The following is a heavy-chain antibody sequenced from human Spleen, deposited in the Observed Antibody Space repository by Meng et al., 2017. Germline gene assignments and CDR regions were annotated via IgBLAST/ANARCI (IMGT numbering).Heavy chain of an antibody. Sequence: GESLKISCAASGFSVSHNYMSWVRQAPGKGLEWVSVVYSGGDTYYANSVKGRFTISRDNSKNTVFLQINSLRSEDTAVYYCARSPIDKYDLRSLPLDYWGQGTLVTVSS. CDR2: VYSGGDT. CDR1: GFSVSHNY. D-gene: IGHD3-16*01. CDR3: ARSPIDKYDLRSLPLDY. J-gene: IGHJ4*02. V-gene: IGHV3-66*02.